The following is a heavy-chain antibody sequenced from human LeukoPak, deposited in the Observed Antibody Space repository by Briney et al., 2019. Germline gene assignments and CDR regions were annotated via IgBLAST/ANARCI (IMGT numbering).Heavy chain of an antibody. Sequence: GGSLRLSCAASGFTFSDYWMHWVRQAPGKGQVWVSRIDTDGSSATYADSVKGRFTISRDNAKNTVYLQMNSLRVEDTGVYYCASALTTVTPHFHYWGQGTLVTVSS. CDR3: ASALTTVTPHFHY. V-gene: IGHV3-74*01. J-gene: IGHJ4*02. D-gene: IGHD4-17*01. CDR1: GFTFSDYW. CDR2: IDTDGSSA.